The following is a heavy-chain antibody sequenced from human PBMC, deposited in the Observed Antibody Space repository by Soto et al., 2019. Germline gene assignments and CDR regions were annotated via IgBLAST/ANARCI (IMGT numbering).Heavy chain of an antibody. J-gene: IGHJ1*01. CDR2: INAGNGNT. D-gene: IGHD2-15*01. CDR1: GYTFTSYA. Sequence: QVQLVQSGAEVKKPGASVKVSCKASGYTFTSYAMHWVRQAPGQRLEWMGWINAGNGNTKYSQKFQGRVTITRDTSASTAYMELSSLRSEDTAVYYCARAAGYCSGGSCYSGYFQHWGQGTLVTVSS. V-gene: IGHV1-3*01. CDR3: ARAAGYCSGGSCYSGYFQH.